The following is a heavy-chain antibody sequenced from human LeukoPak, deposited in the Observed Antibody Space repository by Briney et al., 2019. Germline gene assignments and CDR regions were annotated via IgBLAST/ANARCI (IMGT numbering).Heavy chain of an antibody. D-gene: IGHD2-15*01. Sequence: SETLSLTCTVSGGSISSYYWSWIRQPPGKGLEWIGYIFYIGSTNYNPSLSSRVTISVDTSKNQFSLRLSSVTAADTAVYYCAALCSGGNCAGNNGFDIWGQGTMVTVSS. J-gene: IGHJ3*02. CDR1: GGSISSYY. CDR2: IFYIGST. V-gene: IGHV4-59*01. CDR3: AALCSGGNCAGNNGFDI.